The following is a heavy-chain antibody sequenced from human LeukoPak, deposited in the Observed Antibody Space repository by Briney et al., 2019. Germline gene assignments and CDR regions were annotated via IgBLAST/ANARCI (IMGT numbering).Heavy chain of an antibody. CDR2: INSDGGDT. Sequence: GGSLRLSCSASGFTFSSYVMHWVRQAPGKGLEYVSGINSDGGDTSYTASVKGRFTVSRDNPENTLYLQMSSLRPEDTAVYYCAVQSFDYWGQGTLVTVSS. J-gene: IGHJ4*02. CDR1: GFTFSSYV. CDR3: AVQSFDY. V-gene: IGHV3-64D*06.